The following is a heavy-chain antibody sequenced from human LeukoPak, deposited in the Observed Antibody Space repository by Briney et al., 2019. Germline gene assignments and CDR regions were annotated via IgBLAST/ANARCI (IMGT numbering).Heavy chain of an antibody. Sequence: SETLSLTCTVSGGSISSGSYYWSWIRQPAGKGLEWIGRIYTSGSTNYNPSLKSRVTISVDTSKNQFSLKLSSVTAADTAVYYCARRDRGYSYGYRVRRFHSRHFDYWGQGTLVTVSS. CDR2: IYTSGST. D-gene: IGHD5-18*01. V-gene: IGHV4-61*02. CDR3: ARRDRGYSYGYRVRRFHSRHFDY. CDR1: GGSISSGSYY. J-gene: IGHJ4*02.